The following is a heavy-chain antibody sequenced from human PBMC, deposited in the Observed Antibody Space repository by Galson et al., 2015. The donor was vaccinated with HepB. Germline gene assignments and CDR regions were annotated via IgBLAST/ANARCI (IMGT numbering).Heavy chain of an antibody. D-gene: IGHD3-16*01. Sequence: SVKVSCKASGFTFINYYMNWVRQAPGRGLEWMGIINPSGGSATYAQNFQGRVTLTRDASTSTVYMEMSSLRSEDTAVYYCARDLGGSWYFDLWGRGTLVTVSS. CDR2: INPSGGSA. J-gene: IGHJ2*01. CDR3: ARDLGGSWYFDL. CDR1: GFTFINYY. V-gene: IGHV1-46*01.